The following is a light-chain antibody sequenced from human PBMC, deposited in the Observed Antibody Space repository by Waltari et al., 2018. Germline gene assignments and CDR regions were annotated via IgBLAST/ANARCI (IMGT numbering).Light chain of an antibody. V-gene: IGKV3-20*01. Sequence: EIVLTQSPGTLSLSLGERATLSCRASQSVSRALTWYQQKPGQAPRLLIDGASTRATGIPDRFSGSGSGTDFSLTISRLEPDDFAVYYCQHDLRLPVTFGQGTTVEI. CDR3: QHDLRLPVT. CDR2: GAS. CDR1: QSVSRA. J-gene: IGKJ1*01.